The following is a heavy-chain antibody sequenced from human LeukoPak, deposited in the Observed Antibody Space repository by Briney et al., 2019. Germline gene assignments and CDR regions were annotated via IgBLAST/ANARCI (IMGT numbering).Heavy chain of an antibody. CDR3: ARDQVGYCGGDCYSIISDY. Sequence: QPGGSLRLSCAASGFTFSSYWMSWVRQAPGKGLEWVANIKQDGSDKYYVASVKGRFTISRDNANNSLYLQMNSLRAEDTAVYYCARDQVGYCGGDCYSIISDYWGQGTLVTVSS. CDR2: IKQDGSDK. V-gene: IGHV3-7*01. J-gene: IGHJ4*02. D-gene: IGHD2-21*01. CDR1: GFTFSSYW.